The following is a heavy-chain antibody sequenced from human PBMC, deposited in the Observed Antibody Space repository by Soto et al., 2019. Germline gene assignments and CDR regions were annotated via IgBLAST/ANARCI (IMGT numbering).Heavy chain of an antibody. Sequence: PSETLSLTCAVSGGSISSGGYSWSWIRQPPGKGLEWIGEIFHSGSTNYNPSLKTRVTISVDKSKNQFSLKLSSVTAADTAVYYCARVYSGSYSDSWGQGTLVTVSS. CDR2: IFHSGST. V-gene: IGHV4-30-2*01. CDR3: ARVYSGSYSDS. D-gene: IGHD1-26*01. CDR1: GGSISSGGYS. J-gene: IGHJ4*02.